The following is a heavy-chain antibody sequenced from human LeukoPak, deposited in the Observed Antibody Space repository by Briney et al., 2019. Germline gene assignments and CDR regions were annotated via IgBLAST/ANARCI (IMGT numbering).Heavy chain of an antibody. CDR2: FDPEDGET. CDR1: GYTLTELS. J-gene: IGHJ4*02. Sequence: ASVTVSCKVSGYTLTELSMHWVRQAPGKGLEWMGGFDPEDGETIYAQKFQGRVTMTEDTSTDTAYMELSSLRSEDTAVYYCATSVAGLPPSFDYWGQGTLVTVSS. V-gene: IGHV1-24*01. D-gene: IGHD6-19*01. CDR3: ATSVAGLPPSFDY.